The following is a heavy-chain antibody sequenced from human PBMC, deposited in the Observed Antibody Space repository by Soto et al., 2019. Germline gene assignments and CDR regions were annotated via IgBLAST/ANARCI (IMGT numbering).Heavy chain of an antibody. CDR1: GFSLSTSGVG. J-gene: IGHJ4*02. CDR3: DSLADLYGQGSHRFAS. D-gene: IGHD3-10*01. V-gene: IGHV2-5*01. CDR2: IYWTDDK. Sequence: QITLKESGPTLVKPTQTLTLTCTFSGFSLSTSGVGVGWIRQPPGKALEWLTLIYWTDDKRYSPSLRSRLTITKDTSRNQVVLTMTDMDPVDTATYYGDSLADLYGQGSHRFASWGQGALVIVFS.